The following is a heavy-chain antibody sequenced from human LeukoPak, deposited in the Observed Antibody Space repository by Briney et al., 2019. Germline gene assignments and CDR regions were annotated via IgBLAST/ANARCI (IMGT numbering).Heavy chain of an antibody. D-gene: IGHD6-6*01. CDR2: ISSSSSTI. V-gene: IGHV3-48*01. J-gene: IGHJ6*02. Sequence: PGGSLRLSCAASGFTFSSYSMNWVRQAPGKGLEWVSYISSSSSTIYYVDSVKGRFTISRDNAKNSLYLQMNSLRAEDTAVYYCARSTHSSSSYYYYYYGMDVWGQGTTVTVSS. CDR3: ARSTHSSSSYYYYYYGMDV. CDR1: GFTFSSYS.